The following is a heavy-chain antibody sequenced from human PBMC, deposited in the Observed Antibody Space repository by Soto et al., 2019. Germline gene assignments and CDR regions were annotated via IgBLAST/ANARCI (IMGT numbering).Heavy chain of an antibody. CDR3: ARDSKWLIINGNWFDS. D-gene: IGHD5-12*01. J-gene: IGHJ5*01. CDR2: ISGSNGAT. V-gene: IGHV1-18*04. Sequence: QVQLVQSGAEVKKPGASVKVSCKFSGYSFINYGMTWVRQAPGQGLEWMGWISGSNGATKYSQRFQGRVTLTIDTSTNTAYMELRSLTLDDTAVYYCARDSKWLIINGNWFDSWGQGTLVTVSS. CDR1: GYSFINYG.